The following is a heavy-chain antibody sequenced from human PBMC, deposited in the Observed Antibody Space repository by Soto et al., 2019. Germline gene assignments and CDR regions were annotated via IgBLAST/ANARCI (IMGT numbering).Heavy chain of an antibody. Sequence: GASVKVSCKASGFTFTSSAVQWVRQARGQRLEWIGWIVVGSGNTNYAQKFQERVTITRDMSTSTAYMELSSLRSEDTAVYYCAAEITGTTWDYYYGMDVWGQGTTVTVSS. J-gene: IGHJ6*02. CDR3: AAEITGTTWDYYYGMDV. CDR1: GFTFTSSA. CDR2: IVVGSGNT. V-gene: IGHV1-58*01. D-gene: IGHD1-7*01.